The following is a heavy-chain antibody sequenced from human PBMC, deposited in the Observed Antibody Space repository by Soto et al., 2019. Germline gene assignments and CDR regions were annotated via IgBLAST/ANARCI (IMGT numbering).Heavy chain of an antibody. J-gene: IGHJ6*04. D-gene: IGHD6-13*01. CDR1: GDSVASNSAA. CDR3: ARDRTDSSSFYKSNYYHYGMDV. CDR2: TYYRSKWYN. Sequence: PSQTLSLTCAISGDSVASNSAAWNWVRQSPSRGLEWLGRTYYRSKWYNDYAVSVRSRITINSDTSKNQFSLQLNSVTPEDPAVYYCARDRTDSSSFYKSNYYHYGMDVWGKGTTVTVSS. V-gene: IGHV6-1*01.